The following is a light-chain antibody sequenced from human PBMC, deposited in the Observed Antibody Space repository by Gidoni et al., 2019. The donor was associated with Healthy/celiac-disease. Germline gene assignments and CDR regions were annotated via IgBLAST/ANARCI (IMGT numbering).Light chain of an antibody. V-gene: IGKV3-15*01. J-gene: IGKJ1*01. CDR1: QSVSSN. CDR2: GAS. Sequence: EIVMTQSPATLSVSPGERATLSCRASQSVSSNLAWYQQKPGQAPRLLIYGASTRATGIPARFSGSGSGTEFTLTINSLQSEDFAVYYCQQYNNWRTFXQXTKVEIK. CDR3: QQYNNWRT.